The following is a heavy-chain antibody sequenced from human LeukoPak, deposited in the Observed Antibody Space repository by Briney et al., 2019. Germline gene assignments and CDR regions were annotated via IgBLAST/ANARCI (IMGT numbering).Heavy chain of an antibody. CDR2: ISNDGNSK. V-gene: IGHV3-30-3*01. CDR1: GFTLSENN. Sequence: PGMSLRLSCAASGFTLSENNVHWVRQAPGKGLEWVALISNDGNSKDYADSVKGRFTLSGDNSKTTVYLQMNSLRAEDTAVYYCARDSDYSNYGDYFDYWGQGTLVTVSS. D-gene: IGHD4-11*01. J-gene: IGHJ4*02. CDR3: ARDSDYSNYGDYFDY.